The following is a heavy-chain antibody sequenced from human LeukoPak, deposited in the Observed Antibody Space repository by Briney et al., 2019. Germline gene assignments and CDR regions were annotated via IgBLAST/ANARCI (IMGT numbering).Heavy chain of an antibody. Sequence: GGSLRLSCAASGFTVSAYSMGWVRQAPGKGLEWLSLIYSGDRTYHADSVKGRFTVSRDDSENTLSIQMNSLRVEDTALYFCARVVGASHHTVDYWGQGALVTVSS. D-gene: IGHD1-26*01. CDR3: ARVVGASHHTVDY. V-gene: IGHV3-53*01. CDR2: IYSGDRT. J-gene: IGHJ4*02. CDR1: GFTVSAYS.